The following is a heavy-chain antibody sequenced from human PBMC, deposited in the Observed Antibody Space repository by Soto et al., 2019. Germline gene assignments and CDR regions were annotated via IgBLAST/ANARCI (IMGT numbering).Heavy chain of an antibody. J-gene: IGHJ5*02. CDR2: INAYSTNT. V-gene: IGHV1-18*01. Sequence: QVQLVQCGAEVKKPGASVKVSCKASGYSYTSYGFSWVRQAHGQGLEWMGWINAYSTNTDYAQNLQGRVTMTTDRFTSTPYMELRSLRSDDTAVYYCARDDSSGPGRFDPWGQGTLVTVSS. CDR1: GYSYTSYG. CDR3: ARDDSSGPGRFDP. D-gene: IGHD3-22*01.